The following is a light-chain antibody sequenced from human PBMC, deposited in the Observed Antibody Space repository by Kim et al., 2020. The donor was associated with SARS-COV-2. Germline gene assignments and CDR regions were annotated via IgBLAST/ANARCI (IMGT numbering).Light chain of an antibody. CDR3: QQYGIAPPYT. Sequence: CQGERATLSCRTSQSVCSHYLDWYQQKPGQAPRLLIYSVSNRATGIPDRFSGSECGTDFTLTISRLEPEDFAVYYCQQYGIAPPYTIGQGTKLEI. J-gene: IGKJ2*01. CDR1: QSVCSHY. CDR2: SVS. V-gene: IGKV3-20*01.